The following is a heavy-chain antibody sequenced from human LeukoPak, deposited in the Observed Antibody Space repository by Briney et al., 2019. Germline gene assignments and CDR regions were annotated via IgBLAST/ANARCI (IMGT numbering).Heavy chain of an antibody. CDR3: AKDVSGGYFDY. CDR2: ISRSGGST. D-gene: IGHD3-3*02. V-gene: IGHV3-23*01. CDR1: GFTLGTYD. J-gene: IGHJ4*02. Sequence: PGGSLRLSCAASGFTLGTYDMYWVRQAPGKGLGCVSSISRSGGSTYYTDSVKGRFTISRDNSKNTLYLQMNSLRAEDTAVYYCAKDVSGGYFDYWGQGTLVTVSS.